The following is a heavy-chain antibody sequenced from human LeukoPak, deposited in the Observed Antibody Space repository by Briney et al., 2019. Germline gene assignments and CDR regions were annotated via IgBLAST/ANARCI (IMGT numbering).Heavy chain of an antibody. Sequence: GRSLRLSCAASGFNFSSYAMHWVRQAPGKGLEWVAVISYDGSNKYYADSVKGRFTISRDNSKNTLYLQMNSLRAEDTAVYYCASRTTYDFWSGLDYWGQGTLVTVSS. CDR2: ISYDGSNK. CDR1: GFNFSSYA. V-gene: IGHV3-30-3*01. D-gene: IGHD3-3*01. CDR3: ASRTTYDFWSGLDY. J-gene: IGHJ4*02.